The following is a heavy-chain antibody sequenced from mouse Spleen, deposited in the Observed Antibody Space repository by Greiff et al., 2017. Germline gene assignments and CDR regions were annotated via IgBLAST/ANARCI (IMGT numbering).Heavy chain of an antibody. V-gene: IGHV1-50*01. Sequence: QVQLKQPGAELVKPGASVKLSCKASGYTFTSYWMHWVKQRPGQGLEWIGEIDPSDGSSNYSEKFKGKATLTVDKSSSTAYMQLSSLTSEDSAVYYCARKRAVSFAYLGPGTLVTLSA. CDR3: ARKRAVSFAY. D-gene: IGHD3-3*01. J-gene: IGHJ3*01. CDR2: IDPSDGSS. CDR1: GYTFTSYW.